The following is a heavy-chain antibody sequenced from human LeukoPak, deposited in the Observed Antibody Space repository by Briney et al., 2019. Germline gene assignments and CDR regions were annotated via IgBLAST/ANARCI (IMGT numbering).Heavy chain of an antibody. J-gene: IGHJ3*02. CDR2: IKPNSGGS. CDR1: GYTFTSYY. Sequence: ASVKVSCKASGYTFTSYYMHWVRQAPGQGLEWMGLIKPNSGGSNFAQKFQGRVTVTTDVSITTVHMELSGLRSDDTAVYYCARDRGVPGPGNALDIWGQGTMVTVSS. CDR3: ARDRGVPGPGNALDI. V-gene: IGHV1-2*06. D-gene: IGHD2-8*01.